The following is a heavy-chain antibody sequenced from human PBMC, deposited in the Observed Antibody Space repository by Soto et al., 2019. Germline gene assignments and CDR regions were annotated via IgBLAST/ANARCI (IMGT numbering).Heavy chain of an antibody. CDR3: ARHEAGYGVVDV. D-gene: IGHD6-13*01. Sequence: SETLSLTCTVSGDSISGYYWCWIRQAPGKGLEWIGYVHYSGTTNYSPSLESRVTISVDTSKNQFSLKLISVTAADTAVYYCARHEAGYGVVDVWGQGTMVTVSS. J-gene: IGHJ3*01. CDR1: GDSISGYY. CDR2: VHYSGTT. V-gene: IGHV4-59*08.